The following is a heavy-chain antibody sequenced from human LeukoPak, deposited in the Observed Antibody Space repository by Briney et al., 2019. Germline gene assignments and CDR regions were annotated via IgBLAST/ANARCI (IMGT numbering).Heavy chain of an antibody. CDR3: ARDKLIGDIVVVPAASQGAFDI. Sequence: SVKVSCKASGGTFSSYAISWVRQAPGQELEWMGGIIPIFGTANYAQKFQGRVTITTDESTSTAYMELSSLRSEDTAVYYCARDKLIGDIVVVPAASQGAFDIWGQGTMVTVSS. CDR1: GGTFSSYA. V-gene: IGHV1-69*05. CDR2: IIPIFGTA. D-gene: IGHD2-2*01. J-gene: IGHJ3*02.